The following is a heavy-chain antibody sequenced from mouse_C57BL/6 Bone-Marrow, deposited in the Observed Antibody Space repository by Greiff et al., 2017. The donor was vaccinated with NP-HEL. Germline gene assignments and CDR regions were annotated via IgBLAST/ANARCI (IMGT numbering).Heavy chain of an antibody. D-gene: IGHD2-3*01. J-gene: IGHJ1*03. Sequence: QVQLQQSGAELVRPGTSVKVSCKASGYAFTNYLIEWVKQRPGQGLEWIGVINPGSGGTNYNEKFKGKATLTADKSSSTAYMQLSSLTSEDSAVYFCALYDGYYRDFDVWGTGTTVTVSS. V-gene: IGHV1-54*01. CDR3: ALYDGYYRDFDV. CDR2: INPGSGGT. CDR1: GYAFTNYL.